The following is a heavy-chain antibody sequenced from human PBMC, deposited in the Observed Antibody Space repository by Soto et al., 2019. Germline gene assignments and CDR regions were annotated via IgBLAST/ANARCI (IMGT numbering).Heavy chain of an antibody. CDR3: ARAAVRRPLGYCSGGSSPPGY. CDR2: ISAYNGNT. D-gene: IGHD2-15*01. CDR1: GYTFTSYG. J-gene: IGHJ4*02. Sequence: QVQLVQSGAEVKKPGASVKVSCKASGYTFTSYGISWVRQATGQGLEWMGWISAYNGNTNYAQKLQGRVTMTTDTSTSTADMELRSLRSDDTAVYYRARAAVRRPLGYCSGGSSPPGYWGKGTLVTASS. V-gene: IGHV1-18*01.